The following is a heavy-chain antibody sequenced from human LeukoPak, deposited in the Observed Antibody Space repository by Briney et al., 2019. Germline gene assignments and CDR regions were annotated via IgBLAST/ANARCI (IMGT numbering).Heavy chain of an antibody. CDR1: GGSISSSSYY. Sequence: SETLSLTCTVSGGSISSSSYYWGWIRQPRGKGLEWIGSIYYSGSTYYNPSLKSRVTISVDTSKNQFSLKLSSVTAADTAVYYCARRLGGGYYYYMDVWGKGTTVTVSS. J-gene: IGHJ6*03. CDR2: IYYSGST. CDR3: ARRLGGGYYYYMDV. V-gene: IGHV4-39*07. D-gene: IGHD3-16*01.